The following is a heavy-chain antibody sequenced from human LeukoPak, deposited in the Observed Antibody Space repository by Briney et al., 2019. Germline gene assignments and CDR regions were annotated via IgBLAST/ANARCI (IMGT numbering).Heavy chain of an antibody. V-gene: IGHV1-69*05. Sequence: GSSAKVSCKASGGTFSSYAISWVRQAPGQGLEWMGRIIPIFGTANYAQKFQGRVTITTDESTSTAYMELSSLRSEDTAVYYCARDRGSNSWYYFDYWGQGTLVTVSS. CDR1: GGTFSSYA. D-gene: IGHD6-13*01. CDR3: ARDRGSNSWYYFDY. J-gene: IGHJ4*02. CDR2: IIPIFGTA.